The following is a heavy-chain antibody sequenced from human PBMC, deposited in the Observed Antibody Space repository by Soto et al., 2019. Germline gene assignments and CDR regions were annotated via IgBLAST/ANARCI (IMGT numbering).Heavy chain of an antibody. D-gene: IGHD3-10*01. CDR2: SCYRSKWFN. CDR1: GDSLYRLSAP. V-gene: IGHV6-1*01. CDR3: AIALREYGVKDMDF. J-gene: IGHJ4*02. Sequence: SQTLALLCAISGDSLYRLSAPWDWSRQSPSRGVEWHRRSCYRSKWFNDDAISVKNHLAINPDTSQHHASLQLNSVTPHDTAVYYCAIALREYGVKDMDFWGQGTLVTVSS.